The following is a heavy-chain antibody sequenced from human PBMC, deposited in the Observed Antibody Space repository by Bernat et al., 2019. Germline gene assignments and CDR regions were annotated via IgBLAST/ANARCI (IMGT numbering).Heavy chain of an antibody. CDR3: VREWGSFYGSGTYSYYIDY. J-gene: IGHJ4*02. V-gene: IGHV3-74*01. D-gene: IGHD3-10*01. CDR1: GFTFSNYW. Sequence: EVQVVESGGGLVQPGGSLRLSCAASGFTFSNYWMHWVRQAPGKGLVWVSRIDTDGSRTNYADSVKGRFTISRDNSKNTLYLQMNSLSAEDTAVYYCVREWGSFYGSGTYSYYIDYWGQGTLVTVSS. CDR2: IDTDGSRT.